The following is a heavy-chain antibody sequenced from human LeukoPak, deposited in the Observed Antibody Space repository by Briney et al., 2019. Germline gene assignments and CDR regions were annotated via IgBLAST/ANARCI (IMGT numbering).Heavy chain of an antibody. CDR2: ITISGGST. CDR1: GFSFNNFA. D-gene: IGHD3-10*01. V-gene: IGHV3-23*01. J-gene: IGHJ4*02. CDR3: AGMGSWPTRAYGY. Sequence: GGSLRLSCAASGFSFNNFAMTWVRQAPGRGLEWVSGITISGGSTYYADSVKGRFTISRDNAKNSLYLQMNSLTNEDTAVYYCAGMGSWPTRAYGYWGQGILVTVSS.